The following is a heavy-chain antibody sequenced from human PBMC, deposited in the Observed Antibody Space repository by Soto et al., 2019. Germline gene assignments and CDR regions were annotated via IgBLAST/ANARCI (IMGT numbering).Heavy chain of an antibody. CDR2: INPNSGGT. CDR3: ARDRNYGDNFDY. V-gene: IGHV1-2*02. CDR1: GYTFTGDY. J-gene: IGHJ4*02. D-gene: IGHD4-17*01. Sequence: ASVKVYCKTSGYTFTGDYMHWLRQAPGQGLEWMGWINPNSGGTNYAQKFQGRVTMTRDTSISTAYMELSRLRSDDTAVYYCARDRNYGDNFDYWGQGTLVTVSS.